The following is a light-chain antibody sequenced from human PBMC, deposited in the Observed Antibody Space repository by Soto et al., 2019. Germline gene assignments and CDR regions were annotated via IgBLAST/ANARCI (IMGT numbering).Light chain of an antibody. CDR1: QDISTY. Sequence: DIQMTQSPSSLSASVGDRVTITCQASQDISTYFNWYQQKPGKAPKLLIYDASNLETGVPSRFSGSGSGTDLTFTISSLQPEDIATYYCQQFEDFPRAIIFGQGTRLEI. CDR2: DAS. V-gene: IGKV1-33*01. CDR3: QQFEDFPRAII. J-gene: IGKJ5*01.